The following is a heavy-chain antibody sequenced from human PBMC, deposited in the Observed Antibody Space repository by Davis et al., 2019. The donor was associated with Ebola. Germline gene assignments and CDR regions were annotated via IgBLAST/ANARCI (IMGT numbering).Heavy chain of an antibody. CDR2: IIPIFGTA. CDR3: ARYPPISAAGTPRKDWFDP. V-gene: IGHV1-69*05. CDR1: GGTFSSYA. D-gene: IGHD6-13*01. Sequence: SVKVSCKASGGTFSSYAISWVRQAPGQGLEWMGGIIPIFGTANYAQKFQGRVTMTRDTSTSTVYMELSSLRSEDTAVYYCARYPPISAAGTPRKDWFDPWGQGTLVTVSS. J-gene: IGHJ5*02.